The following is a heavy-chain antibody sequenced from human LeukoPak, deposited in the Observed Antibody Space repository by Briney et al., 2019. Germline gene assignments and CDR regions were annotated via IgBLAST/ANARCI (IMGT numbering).Heavy chain of an antibody. CDR3: ARHSSIWYPFDK. J-gene: IGHJ4*02. CDR2: ISHSGST. V-gene: IGHV4-59*08. CDR1: GXSISNYC. Sequence: SETLSLTCTVSGXSISNYCWSWIRQPPGKELEWIAYISHSGSTDYNPSLKSRATISVDTSKNQFSLRLSSVTAADTAVYFCARHSSIWYPFDKWGQGTLVTVSS. D-gene: IGHD6-13*01.